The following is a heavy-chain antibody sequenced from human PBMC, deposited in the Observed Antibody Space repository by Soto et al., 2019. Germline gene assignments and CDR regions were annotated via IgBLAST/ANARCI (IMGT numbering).Heavy chain of an antibody. J-gene: IGHJ6*02. Sequence: GASVKVSFKASGYTFTSYAISWLRQAPGQGLEWMGWISAYNGDTNYAQKLQGRVTMTTDTSTNTAYMELRSLRSDDTAVYYCARAPWIQLRLRFTDYYGMVFWGQGTTVTVSS. D-gene: IGHD5-18*01. CDR2: ISAYNGDT. CDR3: ARAPWIQLRLRFTDYYGMVF. V-gene: IGHV1-18*04. CDR1: GYTFTSYA.